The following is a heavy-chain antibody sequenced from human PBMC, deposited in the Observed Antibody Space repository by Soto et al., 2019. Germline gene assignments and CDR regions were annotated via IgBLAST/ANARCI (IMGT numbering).Heavy chain of an antibody. J-gene: IGHJ4*02. CDR3: ARVDSSGYQPFDY. V-gene: IGHV4-30-2*05. CDR1: GGSINSGDYS. D-gene: IGHD3-22*01. Sequence: ASETLSLTCTVSGGSINSGDYSWTWIRQPPGKGLEWIGYIYHAGTTYYNMSLKSRVTISVDTSKNQFSLKLSSVTAADTAVYYCARVDSSGYQPFDYWGQGTLVTVSS. CDR2: IYHAGTT.